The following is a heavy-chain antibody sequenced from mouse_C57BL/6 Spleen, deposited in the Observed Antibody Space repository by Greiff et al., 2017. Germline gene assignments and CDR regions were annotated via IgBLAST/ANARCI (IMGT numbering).Heavy chain of an antibody. J-gene: IGHJ4*01. CDR3: ARGRITTVVRPYYAMDY. Sequence: QVQLQQPGTELVKPGASVKLSCKASGYTFTSYWMHWVKQRPGQGLEWIGNINPSNGGTNYNEKFKSKATLTVDKSSSTAYMQLSSLTSEDSAVYYCARGRITTVVRPYYAMDYWGQGTSVTVSS. CDR2: INPSNGGT. CDR1: GYTFTSYW. D-gene: IGHD1-1*01. V-gene: IGHV1-53*01.